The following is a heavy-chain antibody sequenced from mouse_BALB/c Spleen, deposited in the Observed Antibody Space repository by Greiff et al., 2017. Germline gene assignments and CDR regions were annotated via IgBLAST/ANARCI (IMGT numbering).Heavy chain of an antibody. CDR3: ARDLGGYYGAWFAY. V-gene: IGHV3-6*02. D-gene: IGHD2-3*01. CDR1: GYSITSGYY. CDR2: ISYDGSN. J-gene: IGHJ3*01. Sequence: EVQLQQSGPGLVKPSQSLSLTCSVTGYSITSGYYWNWIRQFPGNKLEWMGYISYDGSNNYNPSLKNRISITRDTSKNQFFLKLNSVTTEDTATYYCARDLGGYYGAWFAYWGQGTLVTVSA.